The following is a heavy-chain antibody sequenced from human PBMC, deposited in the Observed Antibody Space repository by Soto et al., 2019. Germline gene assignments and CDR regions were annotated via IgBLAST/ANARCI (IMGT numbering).Heavy chain of an antibody. J-gene: IGHJ5*02. V-gene: IGHV3-23*01. Sequence: EVQLLESGGGLVQPGGSLRLSCAASGFTFSSYAMSWVRQAPGKGLEWVSAISGSGGSTYYADSVKGWFTISRDNAKITLYLQMNSLRAEDTAVYYGAKDGHGPGSRYHNWFDPWGEGTLVTVSS. CDR3: AKDGHGPGSRYHNWFDP. CDR1: GFTFSSYA. D-gene: IGHD6-13*01. CDR2: ISGSGGST.